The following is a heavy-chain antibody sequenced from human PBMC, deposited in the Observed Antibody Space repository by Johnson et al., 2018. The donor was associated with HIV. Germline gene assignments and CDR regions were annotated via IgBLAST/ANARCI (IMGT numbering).Heavy chain of an antibody. D-gene: IGHD1-1*01. J-gene: IGHJ3*02. CDR3: ARVALNVGNDAFDI. V-gene: IGHV3-20*04. CDR2: INWNGGST. Sequence: VQLVESGGGLVQPGGSLRLSCAASGFTFNEYGMSWVRQAPGKGLEWVSGINWNGGSTGYADSVKGRFTISRDNAKNSLYLQMNSLRAEDTALYYCARVALNVGNDAFDIWGQGTMVTVSS. CDR1: GFTFNEYG.